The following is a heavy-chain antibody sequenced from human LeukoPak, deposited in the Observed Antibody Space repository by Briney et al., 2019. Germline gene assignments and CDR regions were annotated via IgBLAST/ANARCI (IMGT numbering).Heavy chain of an antibody. Sequence: GASVKVSCKASGYSFTGYYMHWVRQAPGQGLEWMGWISAYNGNTNYAQKLQGRVTMTTDTPTSTAYMELRSLRSDDTAVYYCARLYDILTGYYTQPGLSSLDYWGQGTLVTVSS. D-gene: IGHD3-9*01. CDR1: GYSFTGYY. CDR3: ARLYDILTGYYTQPGLSSLDY. CDR2: ISAYNGNT. J-gene: IGHJ4*02. V-gene: IGHV1-18*04.